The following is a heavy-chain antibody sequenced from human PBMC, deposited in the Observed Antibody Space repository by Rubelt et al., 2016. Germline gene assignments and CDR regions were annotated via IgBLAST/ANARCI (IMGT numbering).Heavy chain of an antibody. CDR1: GFTFSSYA. CDR2: ISYDGSNK. V-gene: IGHV3-30*04. Sequence: QVQLVESGGGVVQPGRSLRLSCAASGFTFSSYAMHWVRPDPGKWLDWVAVISYDGSNKYYADSVKCRFTISRDNSKNTLYLQMNSLRAEDTAVYYCAREITPADLDWGQGTLVTVSS. D-gene: IGHD2-2*01. J-gene: IGHJ4*02. CDR3: AREITPADLD.